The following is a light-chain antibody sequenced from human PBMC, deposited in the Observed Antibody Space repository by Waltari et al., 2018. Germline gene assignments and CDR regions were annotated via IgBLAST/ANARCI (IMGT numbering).Light chain of an antibody. CDR2: GAS. J-gene: IGKJ4*01. CDR1: HSVRST. CDR3: QQYNDWPLT. Sequence: VMTQSPATLSVSVGERATLSCRASHSVRSTLAWYQQKPGQAPRLLIYGASTRASGSPARFSGSGSGTEFTLTISSLQSEDFAVYFCQQYNDWPLTFGGGTKVEIK. V-gene: IGKV3-15*01.